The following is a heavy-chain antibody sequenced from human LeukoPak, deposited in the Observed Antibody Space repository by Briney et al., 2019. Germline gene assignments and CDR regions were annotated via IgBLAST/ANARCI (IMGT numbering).Heavy chain of an antibody. CDR1: GGSISSSSYY. CDR3: ARDPSMVRGVNNWFDP. D-gene: IGHD3-10*01. CDR2: IYYSGST. J-gene: IGHJ5*02. V-gene: IGHV4-39*07. Sequence: SETLSLTCTVSGGSISSSSYYWGWIRQPPGKGLEWIGSIYYSGSTYYNPSLKSRVTISVDTSKNQFSLKLSSVTAADTAVYYCARDPSMVRGVNNWFDPWGQGTLVTVSS.